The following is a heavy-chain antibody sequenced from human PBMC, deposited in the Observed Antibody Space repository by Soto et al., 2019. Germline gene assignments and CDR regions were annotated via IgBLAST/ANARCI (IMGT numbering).Heavy chain of an antibody. J-gene: IGHJ6*02. V-gene: IGHV1-69*13. D-gene: IGHD4-17*01. CDR2: IIPIFGTA. CDR3: ARDSGSLDYGEYHGMDV. CDR1: GGTFSSYA. Sequence: SVKVSCKASGGTFSSYAISWVRQAPGQGLEWMGGIIPIFGTANYAQKFQGRVTITADESTSTAYMELSSLRSEDTAVYYCARDSGSLDYGEYHGMDVWGQGTTVTVSS.